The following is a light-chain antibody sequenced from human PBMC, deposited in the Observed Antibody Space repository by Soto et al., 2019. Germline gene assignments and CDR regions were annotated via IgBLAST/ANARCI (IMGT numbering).Light chain of an antibody. V-gene: IGLV1-47*01. Sequence: QSVLTQPPSVSGTPGQRVTISCSGSSSNIGSDYVYWFQQLPGTAPKVLIYRNNQRPSGVPERFSGSKSGTSASLAISGLRSEDEADYYCATWDDTLNGRVFGGGTKVTVL. CDR2: RNN. J-gene: IGLJ3*02. CDR3: ATWDDTLNGRV. CDR1: SSNIGSDY.